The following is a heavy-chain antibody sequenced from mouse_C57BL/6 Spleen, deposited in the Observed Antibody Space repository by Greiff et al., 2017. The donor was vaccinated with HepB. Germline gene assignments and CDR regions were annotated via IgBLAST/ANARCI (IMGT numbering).Heavy chain of an antibody. J-gene: IGHJ1*03. CDR3: ARERNGYYEWYFDV. D-gene: IGHD2-3*01. CDR2: INPYNGDT. V-gene: IGHV1-20*01. Sequence: VQLQQSGPELVKPGDSVKISCKASGYSFTGYFMNWVMQSHGKSLEWIGRINPYNGDTFYNQKFKGKATLTVDKSSSTAHMELRSLTSEDSAVYYCARERNGYYEWYFDVWGTGTTVTVSS. CDR1: GYSFTGYF.